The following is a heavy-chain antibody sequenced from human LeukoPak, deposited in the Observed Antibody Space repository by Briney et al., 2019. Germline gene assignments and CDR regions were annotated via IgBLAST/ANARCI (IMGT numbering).Heavy chain of an antibody. CDR2: SNPNSGNT. CDR1: VYTFTRYD. D-gene: IGHD3-10*01. V-gene: IGHV1-8*01. CDR3: ARPGRKLLWFGELVEYYFDY. J-gene: IGHJ4*02. Sequence: ASLKLSCKASVYTFTRYDINLMRQATAHGLEWRAWSNPNSGNTGYAQKFQGRVTMTRNTSISTAYMELSSLRSEDTAVYYCARPGRKLLWFGELVEYYFDYWGQGTLVTVSS.